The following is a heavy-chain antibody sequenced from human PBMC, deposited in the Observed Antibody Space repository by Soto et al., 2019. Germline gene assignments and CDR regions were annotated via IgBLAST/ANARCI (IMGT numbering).Heavy chain of an antibody. D-gene: IGHD6-13*01. Sequence: SETLSLTCTVSGASTSSDDYYWSWIRQPPGKGLEYIAYIYHRGITYYNPSLKSRVNISVDTSKNQFSLSLTSVTAADTAVYYCARYNAASGTYYFDFWGQGALVT. J-gene: IGHJ4*02. CDR3: ARYNAASGTYYFDF. V-gene: IGHV4-30-4*01. CDR2: IYHRGIT. CDR1: GASTSSDDYY.